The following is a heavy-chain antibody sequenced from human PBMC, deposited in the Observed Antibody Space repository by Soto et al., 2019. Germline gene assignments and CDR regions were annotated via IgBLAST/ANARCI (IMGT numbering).Heavy chain of an antibody. V-gene: IGHV1-18*04. CDR2: ISAYNGNT. CDR1: GDTFTSYG. Sequence: ASVKVSCKASGDTFTSYGISWVRQAPGQGLEWMGWISAYNGNTNYAQKLQGRVTMTTDTSTSTAYMELRSLRSDDTAVYYCARDSARAARPLGGDHYYDGMDVWGQGTTVTVSS. J-gene: IGHJ6*02. CDR3: ARDSARAARPLGGDHYYDGMDV. D-gene: IGHD6-6*01.